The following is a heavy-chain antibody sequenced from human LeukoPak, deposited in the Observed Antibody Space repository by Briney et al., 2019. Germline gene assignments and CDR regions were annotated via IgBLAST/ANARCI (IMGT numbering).Heavy chain of an antibody. CDR1: GGSISSGGYY. CDR2: IYHSGST. D-gene: IGHD6-13*01. CDR3: ARSEEQQLVEGAFDI. J-gene: IGHJ3*02. Sequence: PSETLSLTCTVSGGSISSGGYYWSWIWQPPGKGLEWIGYIYHSGSTYYNPSLKSRVTISVDRSKNQFSLKLSSVTAADTAVYYCARSEEQQLVEGAFDIWGQGTMVTVSS. V-gene: IGHV4-30-2*01.